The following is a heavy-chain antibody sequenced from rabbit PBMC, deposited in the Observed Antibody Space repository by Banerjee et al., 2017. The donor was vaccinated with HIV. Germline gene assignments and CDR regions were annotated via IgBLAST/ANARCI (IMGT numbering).Heavy chain of an antibody. D-gene: IGHD6-1*01. CDR2: IYAGSSGST. Sequence: QSLEESGGDLVKPGASLTLTCTASGFSFSSSYYMCWVRQAPGKGLEWIACIYAGSSGSTWYASWAKGRFTNSKTSSTTVTLQMTSLTVADTATYFCARAYAGYGYPNYYGMDLWGPGTLVTVS. J-gene: IGHJ6*01. V-gene: IGHV1S40*01. CDR1: GFSFSSSYY. CDR3: ARAYAGYGYPNYYGMDL.